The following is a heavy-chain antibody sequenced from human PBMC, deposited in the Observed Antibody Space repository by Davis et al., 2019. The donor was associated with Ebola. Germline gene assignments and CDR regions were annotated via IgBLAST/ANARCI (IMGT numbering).Heavy chain of an antibody. Sequence: GGSLRLSCAASGLTFSAFDLNWVRQAPGKGLEWVSYISSSGSTIYYADSVKGRFTISRDNAKNSLYLQMNSLRAEDTAVYYCARVLAAFDYWGQGTLVTVSS. CDR2: ISSSGSTI. J-gene: IGHJ4*02. CDR1: GLTFSAFD. D-gene: IGHD6-13*01. V-gene: IGHV3-48*03. CDR3: ARVLAAFDY.